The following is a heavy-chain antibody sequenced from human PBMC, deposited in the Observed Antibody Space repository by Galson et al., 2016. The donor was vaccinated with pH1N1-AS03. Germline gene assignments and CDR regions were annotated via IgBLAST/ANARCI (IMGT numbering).Heavy chain of an antibody. CDR1: GGTFITYA. CDR2: IIPVFDTV. Sequence: SVKVSCKASGGTFITYAISWVRQAPGQGLEWMGRIIPVFDTVDYAQKFQGRVTITADRSTSTVSMELSTLRSEDTAFYFCARDRDRYGSGTSFDYWGQGTLVTVSS. CDR3: ARDRDRYGSGTSFDY. D-gene: IGHD3-10*01. J-gene: IGHJ4*02. V-gene: IGHV1-69*06.